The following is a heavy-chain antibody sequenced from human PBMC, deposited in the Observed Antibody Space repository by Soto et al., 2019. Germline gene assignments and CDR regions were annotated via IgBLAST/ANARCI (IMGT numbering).Heavy chain of an antibody. CDR1: GFTFSTYA. V-gene: IGHV3-64*01. J-gene: IGHJ3*02. Sequence: EVQLVESGGGLVQPGGSLRLSCAASGFTFSTYATHWVRQAPGKGLEYVSLISGDGRSTYYANSVKGRFTISRDNSKNTLYLQMGSLRAEDMAVYYCARVCSTTSCYGAFDIWGQGTMVIVSS. CDR3: ARVCSTTSCYGAFDI. D-gene: IGHD2-2*01. CDR2: ISGDGRST.